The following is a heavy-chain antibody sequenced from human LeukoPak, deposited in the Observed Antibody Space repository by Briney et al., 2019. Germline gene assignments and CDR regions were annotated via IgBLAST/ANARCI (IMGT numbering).Heavy chain of an antibody. Sequence: ASVKVSCKASGYTFTGYFMHWVRQAPGQGLEWMGRINPNSGGADYPQKFQGRVTMTRDTSISAAYMELSRLTSDDTAVYYCARTTPQRSSGYSDYWGQGTLVTVSS. V-gene: IGHV1-2*06. CDR2: INPNSGGA. CDR3: ARTTPQRSSGYSDY. D-gene: IGHD3-22*01. J-gene: IGHJ4*02. CDR1: GYTFTGYF.